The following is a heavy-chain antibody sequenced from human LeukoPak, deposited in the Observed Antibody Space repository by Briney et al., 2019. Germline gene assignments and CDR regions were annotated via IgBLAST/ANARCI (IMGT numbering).Heavy chain of an antibody. J-gene: IGHJ6*03. V-gene: IGHV1-18*01. D-gene: IGHD3-3*01. CDR3: ARDRYYDFWSGYYLYNSYYYYYMDV. Sequence: ASVKVSCKASGYTLTNYGFSWVRQAPGQGLEWMGWISAYNGNTNYAQKLQGRVTMTTDTSTSTAYMELRSLRSDDTAVYYCARDRYYDFWSGYYLYNSYYYYYMDVWGKGTTVTVSS. CDR2: ISAYNGNT. CDR1: GYTLTNYG.